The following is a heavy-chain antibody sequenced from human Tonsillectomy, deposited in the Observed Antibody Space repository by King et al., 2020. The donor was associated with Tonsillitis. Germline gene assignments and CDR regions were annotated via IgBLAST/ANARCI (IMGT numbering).Heavy chain of an antibody. D-gene: IGHD3-3*01. CDR1: GFPFNNYG. CDR3: AKDPLLVFGVVSGAFDI. Sequence: VQLVETGGGVVQPGRSLRLSCAASGFPFNNYGMHSVRQAPGKGLEWVAVISFDGSNNYYADTVKGRFTISRDNSRNTLYLQMNSLRAEDTGVYYCAKDPLLVFGVVSGAFDIWGQGTMVTVSS. CDR2: ISFDGSNN. J-gene: IGHJ3*02. V-gene: IGHV3-30*18.